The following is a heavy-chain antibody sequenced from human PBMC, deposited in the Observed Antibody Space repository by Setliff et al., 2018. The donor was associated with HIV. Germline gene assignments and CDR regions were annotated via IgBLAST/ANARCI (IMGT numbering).Heavy chain of an antibody. J-gene: IGHJ6*02. CDR3: ARDGSGWDYYYYGMDV. CDR2: INTNTGNP. D-gene: IGHD6-19*01. V-gene: IGHV7-4-1*02. Sequence: GASVKVSCKASGYTFTSYAMNWVRQAPGQGLEWMGWINTNTGNPTYAQGFTGRFVFSLDTSVSTAYLQISSLKAEDTAVYYCARDGSGWDYYYYGMDVWGQGTTVTVSS. CDR1: GYTFTSYA.